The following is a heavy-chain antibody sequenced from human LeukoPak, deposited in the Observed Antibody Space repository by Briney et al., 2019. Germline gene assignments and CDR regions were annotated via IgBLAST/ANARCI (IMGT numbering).Heavy chain of an antibody. J-gene: IGHJ4*02. V-gene: IGHV4-34*01. CDR2: INHSGST. Sequence: SETLSLTCAVYGGSFSVYYWSWIRQPPGKGLEWIGEINHSGSTNYNPSLKSRVTISVDTSKNQFSLKLSSVTAADTAVYYCARSGDFWSGYSPTDYWGQGTLVTVSS. CDR1: GGSFSVYY. CDR3: ARSGDFWSGYSPTDY. D-gene: IGHD3-3*01.